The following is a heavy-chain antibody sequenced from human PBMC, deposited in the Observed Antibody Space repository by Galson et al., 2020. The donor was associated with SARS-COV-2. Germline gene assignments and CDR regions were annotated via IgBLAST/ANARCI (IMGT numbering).Heavy chain of an antibody. D-gene: IGHD3-9*01. V-gene: IGHV4-34*01. CDR1: GGSFSGYY. J-gene: IGHJ4*02. Sequence: SETLSLTCAVYGGSFSGYYWSWIRQPPGKGLEWIGEINHRGSTNYNPSLKSRVTISVDTSKNQFSLKLSSVTAADTAVYYWARFGTGYYNGFDYWGQGTLVTVSS. CDR3: ARFGTGYYNGFDY. CDR2: INHRGST.